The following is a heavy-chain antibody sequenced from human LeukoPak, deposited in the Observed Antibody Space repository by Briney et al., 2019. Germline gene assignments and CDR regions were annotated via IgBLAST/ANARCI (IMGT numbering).Heavy chain of an antibody. D-gene: IGHD4-17*01. CDR1: GYSISSGYY. Sequence: SETLSLTCTVSGYSISSGYYWGWIRQPPGKGLEWIGYIYYSGSTYYNPSLKSRVTISVDTSKNQFSLKLSSVTAADTAVYYCARDVYGDYAGGNWFDPWGQGTLVTVSS. CDR3: ARDVYGDYAGGNWFDP. CDR2: IYYSGST. V-gene: IGHV4-30-4*08. J-gene: IGHJ5*02.